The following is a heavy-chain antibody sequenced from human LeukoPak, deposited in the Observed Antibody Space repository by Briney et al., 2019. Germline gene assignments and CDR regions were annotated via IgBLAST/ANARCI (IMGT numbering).Heavy chain of an antibody. CDR1: GGSFSGYY. J-gene: IGHJ5*02. CDR2: INHSGST. CDR3: ARAAAAGNWFDP. V-gene: IGHV4-34*01. D-gene: IGHD6-13*01. Sequence: PSETLSLTCVVYGGSFSGYYWSWIRQPPGKGLEWIGEINHSGSTNYNPSLKSRVTISVDTSKNQFSLKLSSVTAADMAVYYCARAAAAGNWFDPWGQGTLVTVSS.